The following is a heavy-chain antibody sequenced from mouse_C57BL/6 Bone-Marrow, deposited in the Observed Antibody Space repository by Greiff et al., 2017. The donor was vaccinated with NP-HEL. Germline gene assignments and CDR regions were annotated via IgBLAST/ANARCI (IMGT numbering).Heavy chain of an antibody. CDR3: ARNYGNYEAWFAY. CDR1: GFSLTSYG. D-gene: IGHD2-1*01. J-gene: IGHJ3*01. Sequence: VQVVESGPGLVQPSQSLSITCTVSGFSLTSYGVHWVRQSPGKGLEWLGVIWSGGSTDYNAAFISRLSISKDNSKSQVFFKMNSLQADDTAIYYCARNYGNYEAWFAYWGQGTLVTVSA. V-gene: IGHV2-2*01. CDR2: IWSGGST.